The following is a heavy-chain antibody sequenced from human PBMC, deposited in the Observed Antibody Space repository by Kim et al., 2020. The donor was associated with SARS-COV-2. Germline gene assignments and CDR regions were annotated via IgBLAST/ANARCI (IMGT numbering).Heavy chain of an antibody. CDR2: ISSSSSTI. V-gene: IGHV3-48*01. CDR3: ARDLGGYFDY. Sequence: GGSLRLSCAASGFTFSSYSMNWVRQAPGKGLEWVSYISSSSSTIYYADSVKGRFTISRDNAKNSLYRQMNSLRAEDTAVYYCARDLGGYFDYWGQGTLVTVSS. J-gene: IGHJ4*02. D-gene: IGHD3-10*01. CDR1: GFTFSSYS.